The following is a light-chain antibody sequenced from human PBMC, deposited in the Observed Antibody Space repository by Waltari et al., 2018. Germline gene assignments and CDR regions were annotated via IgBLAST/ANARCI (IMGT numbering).Light chain of an antibody. CDR2: DVS. CDR1: SSDFAVFNY. Sequence: QSALTQSASVSGSPGQSITISCTGTSSDFAVFNYVPWYQQPPGKAPQLMIYDVSKRPSGVSNRFSGSKSGNTASLTISGLQAEDEADYYCSSYTSTGVFGGGTKLTVL. CDR3: SSYTSTGV. V-gene: IGLV2-14*01. J-gene: IGLJ3*02.